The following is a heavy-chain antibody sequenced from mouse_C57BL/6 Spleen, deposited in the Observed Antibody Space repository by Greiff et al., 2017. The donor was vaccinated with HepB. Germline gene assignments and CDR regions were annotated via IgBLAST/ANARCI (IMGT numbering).Heavy chain of an antibody. J-gene: IGHJ2*01. Sequence: VQLKESGGGLVQPGGSLSLSCAASGFTFTDYYMSWVRQPPGKALEWLGFIRNKANGYTTEYSASVKGRFTISRDNSQSILYLQMNALRAEDSATYYCARYAGGLDYWGQGTTLTVSS. CDR1: GFTFTDYY. CDR2: IRNKANGYTT. V-gene: IGHV7-3*01. CDR3: ARYAGGLDY.